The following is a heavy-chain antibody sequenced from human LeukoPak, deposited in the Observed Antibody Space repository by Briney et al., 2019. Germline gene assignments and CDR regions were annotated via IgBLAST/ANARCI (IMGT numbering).Heavy chain of an antibody. CDR3: ARLYFSVAAAVD. CDR2: INPSGGST. J-gene: IGHJ4*02. D-gene: IGHD6-13*01. V-gene: IGHV1-46*01. Sequence: ASVKVSCKASGYTFTSYYMHWVRQAPGQGLEWMGIINPSGGSTSYAQKFQGRVTISVDTSKNQFSLKLSSVTAADTAVYYCARLYFSVAAAVDWGQGTLVTVSS. CDR1: GYTFTSYY.